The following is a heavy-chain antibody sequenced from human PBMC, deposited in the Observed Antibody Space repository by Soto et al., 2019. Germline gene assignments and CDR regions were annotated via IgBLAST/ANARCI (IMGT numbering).Heavy chain of an antibody. CDR3: ARDLAVFGVATYGMDV. CDR2: IWYDGSNK. CDR1: GFTFSSYG. D-gene: IGHD3-3*01. J-gene: IGHJ6*02. Sequence: PGGSLRLSCAASGFTFSSYGMHWVRQAPGKGLEWVAVIWYDGSNKYYADSVKGRFTISRDNSKNTLYLQMNSLGAEDTAVYYCARDLAVFGVATYGMDVWGQGTTVTVSS. V-gene: IGHV3-33*01.